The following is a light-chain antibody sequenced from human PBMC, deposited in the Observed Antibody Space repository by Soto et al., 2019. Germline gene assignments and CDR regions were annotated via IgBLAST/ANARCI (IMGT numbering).Light chain of an antibody. V-gene: IGKV1-8*01. CDR1: QGISSY. J-gene: IGKJ1*01. Sequence: AIRMTQSPSSFSASTGDRVTITCRASQGISSYLAWYQQKPGKAPKLLIYKASSLESGVPSRFSGSGSGTEFTLTISSLQPDDFATYYCQQYNSHETFGQGTKVDIK. CDR3: QQYNSHET. CDR2: KAS.